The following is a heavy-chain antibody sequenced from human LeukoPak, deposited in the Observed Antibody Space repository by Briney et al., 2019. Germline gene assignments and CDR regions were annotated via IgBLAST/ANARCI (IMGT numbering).Heavy chain of an antibody. CDR3: ARRRDTYYCSSTSCRRSYYMDV. CDR2: ITSSGNIV. Sequence: GGSLRLSCAASGFDSSDYEMNWVRQAPGKGLDWISYITSSGNIVYYAASVRGRFTISRDNAKNSLYLQMNSLRAEDTAVYYCARRRDTYYCSSTSCRRSYYMDVWGKGTTVTVSS. D-gene: IGHD2-2*01. J-gene: IGHJ6*03. CDR1: GFDSSDYE. V-gene: IGHV3-48*03.